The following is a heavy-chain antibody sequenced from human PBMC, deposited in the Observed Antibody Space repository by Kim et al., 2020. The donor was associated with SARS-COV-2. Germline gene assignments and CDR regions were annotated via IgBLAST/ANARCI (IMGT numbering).Heavy chain of an antibody. V-gene: IGHV4-34*01. J-gene: IGHJ6*02. D-gene: IGHD2-15*01. CDR1: GGSFSGYY. CDR2: INHSGST. Sequence: SETLSLTCAVYGGSFSGYYWSWIRQPPGKGLEWIGEINHSGSTNYNPSLKSRVTISVDTSKNQFSLKLSSVTAADTAVYYCARGGVYCSGGSCYSGWGYYYYYYGMDVWGQGTTVTVSS. CDR3: ARGGVYCSGGSCYSGWGYYYYYYGMDV.